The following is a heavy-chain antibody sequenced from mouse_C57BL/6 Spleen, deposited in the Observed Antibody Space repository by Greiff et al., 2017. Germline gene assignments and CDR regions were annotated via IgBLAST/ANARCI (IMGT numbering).Heavy chain of an antibody. CDR1: GYSFTGYY. CDR3: ARNYYGSSSYYFDY. J-gene: IGHJ2*01. V-gene: IGHV1-42*01. Sequence: VQLQQSGPELVKPGASVKISCKASGYSFTGYYMNWVKQSPEKSLEWIGEINPSTGGTTYNQKFKAKATLTVDKSSSTAYMQLKSLTSEDSAVYYCARNYYGSSSYYFDYWGQGTTRTVSS. CDR2: INPSTGGT. D-gene: IGHD1-1*01.